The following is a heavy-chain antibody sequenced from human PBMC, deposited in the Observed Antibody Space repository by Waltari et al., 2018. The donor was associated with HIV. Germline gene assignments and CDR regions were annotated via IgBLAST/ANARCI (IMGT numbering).Heavy chain of an antibody. D-gene: IGHD5-18*01. Sequence: QLQLQESGPGLVKPSETLSLTCTVSGGSISSSSYYWGWIRQPPGKGLEWIGSIYYSGSTYYNPSLKSRVTISVDTSKNQFSLKLSSVTAADTAVYYCARRTPLGYSYGQTCDYWGQGTLVTVSS. J-gene: IGHJ4*02. CDR1: GGSISSSSYY. CDR3: ARRTPLGYSYGQTCDY. V-gene: IGHV4-39*01. CDR2: IYYSGST.